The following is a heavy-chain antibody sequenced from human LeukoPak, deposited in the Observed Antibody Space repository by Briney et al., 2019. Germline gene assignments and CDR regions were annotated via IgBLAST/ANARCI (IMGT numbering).Heavy chain of an antibody. D-gene: IGHD2-15*01. CDR3: ARVALVAATMGHYYGMDV. V-gene: IGHV4-61*01. CDR2: IYYSGST. Sequence: SETLSLTCTVSGGSISSSSYYWSWIRQPPGKGLEWIGYIYYSGSTNYNPSLKNRVTISVDTSKNQFSLKLSSVTAADTAVYYCARVALVAATMGHYYGMDVWGKGTTVTVSS. J-gene: IGHJ6*04. CDR1: GGSISSSSYY.